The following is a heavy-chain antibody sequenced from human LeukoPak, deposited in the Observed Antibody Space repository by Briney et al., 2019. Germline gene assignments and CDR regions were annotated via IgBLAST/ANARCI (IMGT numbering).Heavy chain of an antibody. CDR1: GDSITNYY. CDR3: AKDTLGATFPGAFDI. V-gene: IGHV4-4*07. Sequence: SETLSLTCSVSGDSITNYYWNWIRQPAGKGLEWIGRIYISGITNYNPSLKSRVTISVDTSKNQFSLKLSSVTAADTAVYYCAKDTLGATFPGAFDIWGQGTMVTVSS. D-gene: IGHD1-26*01. CDR2: IYISGIT. J-gene: IGHJ3*02.